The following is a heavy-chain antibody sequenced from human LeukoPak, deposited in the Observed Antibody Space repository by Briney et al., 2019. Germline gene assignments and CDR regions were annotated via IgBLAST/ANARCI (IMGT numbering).Heavy chain of an antibody. J-gene: IGHJ4*02. Sequence: PGGSLRLSCAASGFTFDDYGMSWVRQAPGKGLEWVSGINWNGGSTGYADSVKGRFTISRDNSKNTLYLQMNSLRAEDTAVYYCAKKTLYYDSKDWGQGTLVTVSS. D-gene: IGHD3-22*01. CDR3: AKKTLYYDSKD. V-gene: IGHV3-20*04. CDR2: INWNGGST. CDR1: GFTFDDYG.